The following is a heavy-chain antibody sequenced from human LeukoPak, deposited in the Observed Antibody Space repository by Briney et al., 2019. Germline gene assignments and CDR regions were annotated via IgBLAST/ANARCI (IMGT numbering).Heavy chain of an antibody. J-gene: IGHJ4*02. CDR2: IYYSGNT. CDR3: ARSDPRIIGTLGY. Sequence: SETLSLTCTVSGGSIRSYYWSWIRQPSGKGLEWIGSIYYSGNTNYNPSLKSRVTISVDTSENQFSLKLSSVTAADTAVYYCARSDPRIIGTLGYWGQGTLVTVSS. V-gene: IGHV4-59*01. CDR1: GGSIRSYY. D-gene: IGHD1-7*01.